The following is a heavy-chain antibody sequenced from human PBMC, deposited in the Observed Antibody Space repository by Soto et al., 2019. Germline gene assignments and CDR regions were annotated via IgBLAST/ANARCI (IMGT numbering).Heavy chain of an antibody. D-gene: IGHD1-26*01. Sequence: GGSLRLSCAASGFTFSSYAMHWVRQAPGKGLEYVSAISSNGGSTYYANSVKGRFTISRDNSKNTLYLQMGSLRAEDMAVYYCAGGSGSLVVFDYWGQGTLVTVSS. J-gene: IGHJ4*02. CDR2: ISSNGGST. V-gene: IGHV3-64*01. CDR1: GFTFSSYA. CDR3: AGGSGSLVVFDY.